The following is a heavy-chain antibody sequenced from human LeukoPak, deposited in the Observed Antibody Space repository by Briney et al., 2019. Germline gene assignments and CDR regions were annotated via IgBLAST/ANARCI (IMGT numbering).Heavy chain of an antibody. J-gene: IGHJ5*02. Sequence: PGGSLRLSCAASGFTFSDYWMHWVRQVPGKGLVWASRIKGDGSETNYADSVKGRFTISRDNAKNTLFLQMNSPRVEDTAVYYCVRGQIGVSVIVHWGQGTLVTVSS. CDR2: IKGDGSET. D-gene: IGHD3-22*01. CDR1: GFTFSDYW. CDR3: VRGQIGVSVIVH. V-gene: IGHV3-74*01.